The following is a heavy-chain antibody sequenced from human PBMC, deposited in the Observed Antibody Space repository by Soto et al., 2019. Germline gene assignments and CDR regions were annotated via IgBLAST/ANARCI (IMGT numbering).Heavy chain of an antibody. J-gene: IGHJ3*02. CDR1: GFTFSSYA. Sequence: GALRLSCAASGFTFSSYAMSWVRQAPGKGLEWVSAISGSGGSTYYADSVKGRFTIFRDNSKNTLYLQMNSLRAEDTAVYYCAVSPRVGAFDIWGQGTMVTVSS. D-gene: IGHD1-26*01. CDR2: ISGSGGST. CDR3: AVSPRVGAFDI. V-gene: IGHV3-23*01.